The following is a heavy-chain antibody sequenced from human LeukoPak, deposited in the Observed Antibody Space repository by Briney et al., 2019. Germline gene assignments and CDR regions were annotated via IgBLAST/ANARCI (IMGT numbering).Heavy chain of an antibody. Sequence: GASVKVSCKASGYTFTSYGISWVRQAPGQGLEWMGWISAYNGNTNYAQKLQGRVTMATDTSTSTAYMELRSLRSDDTAVYYRARVPPTYYYGSGSYSLDYWGQGTLVTVSS. J-gene: IGHJ4*02. V-gene: IGHV1-18*01. CDR1: GYTFTSYG. CDR3: ARVPPTYYYGSGSYSLDY. D-gene: IGHD3-10*01. CDR2: ISAYNGNT.